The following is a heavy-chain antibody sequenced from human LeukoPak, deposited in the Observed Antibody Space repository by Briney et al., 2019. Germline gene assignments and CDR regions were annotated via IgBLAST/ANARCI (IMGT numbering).Heavy chain of an antibody. CDR1: GFTFSSYA. CDR3: ARARGGYFDY. J-gene: IGHJ4*02. Sequence: GSLRLSCAASGFTFSSYAMSWVRQPPGKGLEWIGEINHSGSTNYNPSLKSRVTISVDTSKNQFSLKLSSVTAADTAVYYCARARGGYFDYWGQGTLVTVSS. CDR2: INHSGST. D-gene: IGHD3-16*01. V-gene: IGHV4-34*01.